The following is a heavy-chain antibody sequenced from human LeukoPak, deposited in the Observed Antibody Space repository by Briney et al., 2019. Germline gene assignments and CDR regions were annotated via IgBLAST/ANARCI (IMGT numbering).Heavy chain of an antibody. Sequence: SETLSLTCTVSGGSISSSSYYWGWIRQPPGKGLEWIGSIYYSGSTYYNPSLKSRVTISVDTSKNQFSLKLSSVTAADTAVYYCARDLYYYGSGSYLRFDPWGQGTLVTVSS. V-gene: IGHV4-39*07. CDR2: IYYSGST. D-gene: IGHD3-10*01. J-gene: IGHJ5*02. CDR1: GGSISSSSYY. CDR3: ARDLYYYGSGSYLRFDP.